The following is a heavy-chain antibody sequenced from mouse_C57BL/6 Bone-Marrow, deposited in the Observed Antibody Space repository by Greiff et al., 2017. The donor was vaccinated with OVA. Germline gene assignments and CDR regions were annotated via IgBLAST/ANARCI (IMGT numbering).Heavy chain of an antibody. V-gene: IGHV5-17*01. J-gene: IGHJ3*01. CDR3: ARGGIYYDYGFLFAY. Sequence: EVKLVESGGGLVKPGGSLKLSCAASGFTFSDYGMHWVRQAPEKGLEWVAYISSGSSTIYYADTVKGRFTISRDNAKNTLFLQMTSLRSEDTAMYYCARGGIYYDYGFLFAYWGQGTLVTVSA. CDR2: ISSGSSTI. CDR1: GFTFSDYG. D-gene: IGHD2-4*01.